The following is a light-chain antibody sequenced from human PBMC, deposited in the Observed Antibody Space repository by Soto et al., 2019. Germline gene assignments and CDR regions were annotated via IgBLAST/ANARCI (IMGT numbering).Light chain of an antibody. CDR1: QSVSSSY. CDR3: QQYGSSIT. V-gene: IGKV3-20*01. CDR2: GAS. Sequence: EIVLTQSPGTLSLSPGERATLSCRASQSVSSSYLAWYQQKPGQAPRLLIYGASSRATGIPERFSGSWSGADFTLTISRLEPEDVAVYYCQQYGSSITFGQGTRLEIK. J-gene: IGKJ5*01.